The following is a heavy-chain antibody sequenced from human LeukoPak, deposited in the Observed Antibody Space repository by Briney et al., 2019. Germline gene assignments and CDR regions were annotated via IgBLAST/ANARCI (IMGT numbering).Heavy chain of an antibody. CDR2: ITTNTGNP. D-gene: IGHD3-22*01. CDR3: ARRYHHSSGYYSYLDY. Sequence: ASVKVSCKASGYTFTSYAMNWLRQAPGQGLEWMGFITTNTGNPTYAQGFTGRFVFSLDTSVSTAYLQIDSLKAEDTAVYYCARRYHHSSGYYSYLDYWGQGTLVTVSS. CDR1: GYTFTSYA. J-gene: IGHJ4*02. V-gene: IGHV7-4-1*01.